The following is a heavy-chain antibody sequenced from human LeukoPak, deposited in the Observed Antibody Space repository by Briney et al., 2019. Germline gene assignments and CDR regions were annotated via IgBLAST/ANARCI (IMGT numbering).Heavy chain of an antibody. CDR3: ARAYHDYGEGFDP. CDR1: GFTVSSNY. Sequence: PGGSLRLSCAASGFTVSSNYMSWVRQAPGKGLERVSVIYSGGSTYYADSVKGRFTISRDNSKNTLYLQMNSLRAEDTAVYYCARAYHDYGEGFDPWGQGTLVTVSS. CDR2: IYSGGST. V-gene: IGHV3-53*01. D-gene: IGHD4-17*01. J-gene: IGHJ5*02.